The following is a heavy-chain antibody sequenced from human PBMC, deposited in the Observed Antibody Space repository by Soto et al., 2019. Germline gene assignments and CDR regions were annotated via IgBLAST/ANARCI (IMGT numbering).Heavy chain of an antibody. CDR3: ARDPGWYGLYYYYYGMDV. CDR1: GFTFSSYG. V-gene: IGHV3-33*01. D-gene: IGHD6-19*01. J-gene: IGHJ6*02. Sequence: GGSLRLSCAASGFTFSSYGMHWVRQAPGKGLEWVAVIWYDGSNKYYADSVKGRFTISRDNSKNTLYLQMNSLRAEDTAVYYCARDPGWYGLYYYYYGMDVWGQGTTVTVSS. CDR2: IWYDGSNK.